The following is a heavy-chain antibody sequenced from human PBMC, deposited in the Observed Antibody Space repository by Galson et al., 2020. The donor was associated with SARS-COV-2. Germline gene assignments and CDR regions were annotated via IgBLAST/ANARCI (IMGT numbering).Heavy chain of an antibody. D-gene: IGHD2-2*01. CDR2: ISGGGDST. V-gene: IGHV3-23*01. CDR1: GFTFSTYA. CDR3: AKDVKGEPGATVVGYGMDV. Sequence: GESLKISCAASGFTFSTYAMSWVRQAPGKGLEWVSIISGGGDSTYHADSVKGRFTISRDNPKKTLYLQMNSLRAEDTTVYYCAKDVKGEPGATVVGYGMDVWGQGTTVTVSS. J-gene: IGHJ6*02.